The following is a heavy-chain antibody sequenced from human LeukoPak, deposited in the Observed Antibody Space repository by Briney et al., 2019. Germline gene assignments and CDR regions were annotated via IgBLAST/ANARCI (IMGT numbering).Heavy chain of an antibody. J-gene: IGHJ4*02. CDR1: GGSISSSSYY. CDR2: IYYSGST. Sequence: SETLSLTCTVSGGSISSSSYYWGWIRQPPGKGLEWIGSIYYSGSTYYNPSLKSRVTISVDTSKNQFSLKLSSVTAADTAVYHCVRQAGYFDYWGQGTLVTVSS. V-gene: IGHV4-39*01. CDR3: VRQAGYFDY.